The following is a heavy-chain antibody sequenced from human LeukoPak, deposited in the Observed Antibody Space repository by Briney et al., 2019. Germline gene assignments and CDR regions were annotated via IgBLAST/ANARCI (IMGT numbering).Heavy chain of an antibody. D-gene: IGHD3-22*01. J-gene: IGHJ4*02. CDR3: ARVFYDSSGYYPDY. Sequence: SETLSLTCAVSGGSISSGGYSWSWIRQPPGKGLEWIGYIYHSGSTYYNPSLKSRVTISVDRSKNQFSLKLSSVTAADTAVYYCARVFYDSSGYYPDYWGQGTLVTVSS. CDR2: IYHSGST. CDR1: GGSISSGGYS. V-gene: IGHV4-30-2*01.